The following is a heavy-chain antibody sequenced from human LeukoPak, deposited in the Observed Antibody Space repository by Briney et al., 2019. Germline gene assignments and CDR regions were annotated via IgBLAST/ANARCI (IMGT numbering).Heavy chain of an antibody. J-gene: IGHJ3*02. CDR2: MNPNSGNT. D-gene: IGHD2-15*01. CDR1: GYTFTSYD. CDR3: ARVHCSGGSCSVIVHDAFDI. V-gene: IGHV1-8*01. Sequence: ASVKVSCKASGYTFTSYDINWVRQATGQGLEWMGWMNPNSGNTGYAQKFQGRVTMTRNTSISTAYMELSSLRSEDTAVYYCARVHCSGGSCSVIVHDAFDIWGQGTMVTVSS.